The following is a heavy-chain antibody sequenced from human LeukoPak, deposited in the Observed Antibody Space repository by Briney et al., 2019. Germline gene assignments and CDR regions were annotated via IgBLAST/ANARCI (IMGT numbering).Heavy chain of an antibody. CDR1: GFTFSSYA. V-gene: IGHV3-30-3*01. J-gene: IGHJ4*02. CDR3: ARVQLWLGRRVANFDY. Sequence: PGRSLRLSCAASGFTFSSYAMHWVRQAPGKGLEWVAVISYDGSNKYYADSVKGRFTISRDNSKNTLYLQMNSLRAEDTAVYYCARVQLWLGRRVANFDYWGQGTLVTVSS. D-gene: IGHD5-18*01. CDR2: ISYDGSNK.